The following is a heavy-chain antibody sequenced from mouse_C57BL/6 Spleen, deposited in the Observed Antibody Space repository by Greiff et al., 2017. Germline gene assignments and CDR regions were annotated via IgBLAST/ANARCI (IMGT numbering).Heavy chain of an antibody. Sequence: QVQLQQSGAELVMPGASVKLSCKASGYTFTSYWMHWVKQRPGQGLEWIGEIDPSDSYTNYNQKFKGKSTLTVDKSSSTAYMQLSSLTSEDSAVYYCARVLLTPYYAMDYWGQGTSVTVSS. CDR3: ARVLLTPYYAMDY. V-gene: IGHV1-69*01. J-gene: IGHJ4*01. CDR1: GYTFTSYW. CDR2: IDPSDSYT. D-gene: IGHD1-1*01.